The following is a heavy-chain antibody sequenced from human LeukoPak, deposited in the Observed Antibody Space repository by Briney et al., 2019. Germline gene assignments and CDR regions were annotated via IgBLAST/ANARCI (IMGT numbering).Heavy chain of an antibody. D-gene: IGHD3-22*01. CDR3: ARETDSGGYYYVDYYYYYMDV. Sequence: SETLSLTCTVSGGSISSHYWSWIRQPPGKGLEWIGYIYYSGSTNYNPSLKSRVTISVDTSKNQFSLKLSSVTAADTAVYYCARETDSGGYYYVDYYYYYMDVWGKGTTVTVSS. CDR1: GGSISSHY. CDR2: IYYSGST. J-gene: IGHJ6*03. V-gene: IGHV4-59*11.